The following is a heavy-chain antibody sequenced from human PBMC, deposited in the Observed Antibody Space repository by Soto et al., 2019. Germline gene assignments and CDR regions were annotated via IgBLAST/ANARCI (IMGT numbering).Heavy chain of an antibody. V-gene: IGHV3-49*04. CDR1: GFTFGDYA. J-gene: IGHJ4*02. Sequence: LRLSCTASGFTFGDYALIWVRQAPGKGLEWVGFIRSKAYGGTTEYAASVNGRFTISRDDSRTIAYLQMNSLKTEDTALYYCSRTTMVRGVIIKSDYWGQGTLVTVSS. D-gene: IGHD3-10*01. CDR3: SRTTMVRGVIIKSDY. CDR2: IRSKAYGGTT.